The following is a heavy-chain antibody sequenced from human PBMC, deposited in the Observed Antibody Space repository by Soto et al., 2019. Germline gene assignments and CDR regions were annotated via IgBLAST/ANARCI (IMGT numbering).Heavy chain of an antibody. Sequence: ASVKVSCKASGYTFTSYGISWVRRAPGQGLEWMGWISAYNGNTNYAQKLQGRVTMTTDTSTSTAYMELRSLRSDDTAVYYCARVAGCSGGSCYSVGHWFDPWGQGTLVTVSS. CDR3: ARVAGCSGGSCYSVGHWFDP. CDR1: GYTFTSYG. CDR2: ISAYNGNT. D-gene: IGHD2-15*01. J-gene: IGHJ5*02. V-gene: IGHV1-18*01.